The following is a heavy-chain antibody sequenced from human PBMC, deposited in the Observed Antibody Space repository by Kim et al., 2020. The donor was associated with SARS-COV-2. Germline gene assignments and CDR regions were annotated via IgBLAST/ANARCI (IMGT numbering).Heavy chain of an antibody. D-gene: IGHD3-16*01. V-gene: IGHV3-23*01. J-gene: IGHJ6*01. CDR2: ITGSGRTT. CDR1: GFTFRDFA. Sequence: GGSLRLSCEASGFTFRDFAMSWVRQTPEKGLQWVSSITGSGRTTYYVDSVTGRFTISRDNSKNTLQQQMNSLRADDTAVDYCAKDGGGSDVNYYHGWDVGGQGTTVSVST. CDR3: AKDGGGSDVNYYHGWDV.